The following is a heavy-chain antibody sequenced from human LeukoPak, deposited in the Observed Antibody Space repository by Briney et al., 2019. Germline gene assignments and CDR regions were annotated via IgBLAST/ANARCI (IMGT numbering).Heavy chain of an antibody. Sequence: GGSLRLPCAASGFIFSSYGMSWVRQAPGKGLEWVSYISSSSSTIYYADSVKGRFTISRDNAKNSLYLQMNSLRAEDTAVYYCARDLGEPLNDYWGQGTLVTVSS. J-gene: IGHJ4*02. CDR3: ARDLGEPLNDY. CDR2: ISSSSSTI. V-gene: IGHV3-48*01. CDR1: GFIFSSYG. D-gene: IGHD1-26*01.